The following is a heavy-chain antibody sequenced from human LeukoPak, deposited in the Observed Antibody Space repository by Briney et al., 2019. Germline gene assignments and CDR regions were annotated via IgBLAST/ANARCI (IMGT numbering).Heavy chain of an antibody. CDR2: ISGNGGGT. V-gene: IGHV3-23*01. CDR1: GFTFRNYA. Sequence: GSLRLSCAASGFTFRNYALSWVRQAPGKGLEWVSTISGNGGGTFYADSVKGRFTISRDNSKNTMYMQMNSLRAEDTAVYYCAKLRNSGYDHDAFDMWGQGTMVTVSS. CDR3: AKLRNSGYDHDAFDM. D-gene: IGHD5-12*01. J-gene: IGHJ3*02.